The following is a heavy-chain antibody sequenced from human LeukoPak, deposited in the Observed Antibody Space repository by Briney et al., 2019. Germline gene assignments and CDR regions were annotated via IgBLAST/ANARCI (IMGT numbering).Heavy chain of an antibody. J-gene: IGHJ4*02. CDR3: AQNGYYFDY. D-gene: IGHD3-22*01. V-gene: IGHV4-34*01. CDR1: GGSFSGYY. Sequence: SETLSLTCAVYGGSFSGYYWSWIRQPPGKGLEWIGEINHSGTTNYNPSLKSRVTISVDTSKNQFSLKLSPVTAADTAVYYCAQNGYYFDYWGQGTLATVSS. CDR2: INHSGTT.